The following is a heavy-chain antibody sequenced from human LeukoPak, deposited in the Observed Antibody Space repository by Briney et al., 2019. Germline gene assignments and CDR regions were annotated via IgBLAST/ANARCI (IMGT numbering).Heavy chain of an antibody. V-gene: IGHV5-10-1*01. D-gene: IGHD3-22*01. CDR2: IDHSDSYT. Sequence: GESLRISCKGSGYSFSSYWISWVRQMPGKGLEWMGRIDHSDSYTDYSPSFQGHVTISTDKSISTAYLQWSSLEASDTAMYYCAGKGIVVGAFDIWGQGTMVTVSS. CDR1: GYSFSSYW. CDR3: AGKGIVVGAFDI. J-gene: IGHJ3*02.